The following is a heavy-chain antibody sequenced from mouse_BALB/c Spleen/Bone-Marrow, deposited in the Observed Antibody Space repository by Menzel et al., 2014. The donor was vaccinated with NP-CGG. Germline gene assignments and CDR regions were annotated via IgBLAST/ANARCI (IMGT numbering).Heavy chain of an antibody. D-gene: IGHD2-1*01. CDR1: GYTFTDYA. CDR3: AREGGNFPWFAY. CDR2: ISTYYGDA. Sequence: QVQLQQSGAELVRPGVSAKISCKGSGYTFTDYAMHWVKQSHAKSLEWIGVISTYYGDASYNQKFKGKATMTVDKSSSTAYMELARLTSEDSAIYYCAREGGNFPWFAYWGQGTLVTVSA. J-gene: IGHJ3*01. V-gene: IGHV1S137*01.